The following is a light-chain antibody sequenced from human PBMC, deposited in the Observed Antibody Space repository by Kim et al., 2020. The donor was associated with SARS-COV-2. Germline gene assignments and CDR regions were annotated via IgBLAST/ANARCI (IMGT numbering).Light chain of an antibody. CDR1: HDISSY. Sequence: DIQLTQSPSFLSASVGDSVTITCRASHDISSYLAWYQQKPGKAPKLLIYTASTLQSGVPSRFSGSGSGTEFTLTISSLQPEDFATYYCQQLNSYPPFFGQGTKLEI. CDR3: QQLNSYPPF. V-gene: IGKV1-9*01. CDR2: TAS. J-gene: IGKJ2*01.